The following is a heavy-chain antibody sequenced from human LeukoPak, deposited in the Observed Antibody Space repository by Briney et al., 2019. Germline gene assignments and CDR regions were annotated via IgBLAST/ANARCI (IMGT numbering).Heavy chain of an antibody. D-gene: IGHD3-10*01. V-gene: IGHV1-69*05. Sequence: GSSVKVSCKASGGTFSSCAISWVRQAPGQGLEWMGGIIPIFGTANYAQKFQGRVTITTDESTSTAYMELSSLISEDTAVYYCASRITMVRGAQRYYFDYWGQGTLVTVSS. CDR1: GGTFSSCA. J-gene: IGHJ4*02. CDR2: IIPIFGTA. CDR3: ASRITMVRGAQRYYFDY.